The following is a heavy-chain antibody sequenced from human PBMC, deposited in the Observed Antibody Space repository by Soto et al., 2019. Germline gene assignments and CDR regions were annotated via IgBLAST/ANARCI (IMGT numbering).Heavy chain of an antibody. CDR2: IYWDDDK. V-gene: IGHV2-5*02. Sequence: QITLKESGPTLVKPTQTLTLTCTFSGFSLSTSGVGVGWIRQSPGKALEWLALIYWDDDKRYSPSLKSRLTLPKHTSKNQXDLTMXXMDPVDTATYYCAHSHGVLVPAAYGSDYYYYGMDVWGQGTTVTVSS. CDR3: AHSHGVLVPAAYGSDYYYYGMDV. D-gene: IGHD2-2*01. CDR1: GFSLSTSGVG. J-gene: IGHJ6*02.